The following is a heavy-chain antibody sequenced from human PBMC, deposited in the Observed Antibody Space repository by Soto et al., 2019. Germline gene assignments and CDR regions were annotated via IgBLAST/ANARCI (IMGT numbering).Heavy chain of an antibody. CDR2: ISWNSGSI. CDR3: AKDIGGDYRPGFDY. J-gene: IGHJ4*02. CDR1: GFTFDDYA. Sequence: EVQLVESGGGLVQPGRSLRLSCAASGFTFDDYAMHWVRQAPGKGLEWVSGISWNSGSIGYADSVKGRFTISRDNAKNSLYLQMNSLRAEDTALYYCAKDIGGDYRPGFDYRGQGTLVTVSS. V-gene: IGHV3-9*01. D-gene: IGHD4-17*01.